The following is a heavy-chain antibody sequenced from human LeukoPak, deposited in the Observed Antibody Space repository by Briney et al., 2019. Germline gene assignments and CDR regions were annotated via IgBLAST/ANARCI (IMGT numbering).Heavy chain of an antibody. D-gene: IGHD6-6*01. V-gene: IGHV4-59*11. J-gene: IGHJ3*02. Sequence: SETLSLTCTVSGGSISSHYWSWIRQPPGKGLEWIGYIYYSGSTNYNPSLKSRVTISVDTSKNQFSLKLSSVTAADTAVYFCARVVAARLKEVDDAFDIWGQGTMVTVSS. CDR3: ARVVAARLKEVDDAFDI. CDR2: IYYSGST. CDR1: GGSISSHY.